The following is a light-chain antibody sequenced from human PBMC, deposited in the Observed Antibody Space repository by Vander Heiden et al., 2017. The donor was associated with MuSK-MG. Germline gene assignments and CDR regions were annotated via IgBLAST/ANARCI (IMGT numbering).Light chain of an antibody. CDR1: RFNVGRNS. Sequence: QSVLPQPPSASGTPGQRVTVSCSGSRFNVGRNSVNWYQQLPGTAPRVLIYSDNKRPSGVPDRFSGSKSAPSASLAISGLQAEDEADYYCAAWDDSLNAYVFGPGTRVTVL. CDR2: SDN. CDR3: AAWDDSLNAYV. J-gene: IGLJ1*01. V-gene: IGLV1-44*01.